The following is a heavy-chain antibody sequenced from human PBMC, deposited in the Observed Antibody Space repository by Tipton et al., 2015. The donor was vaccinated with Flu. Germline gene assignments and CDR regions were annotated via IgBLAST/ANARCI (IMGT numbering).Heavy chain of an antibody. J-gene: IGHJ5*02. D-gene: IGHD3-10*01. CDR3: ARDSDYYGSGRIDP. Sequence: LRLSCTVSGGSISSGGYYWSWIRQHPGKGLEWIGYIYYSGSTYYNPSLKSRVTISVDTSKNQFSLKLSSVTAADTAVYYCARDSDYYGSGRIDPWGQGTLVTVSS. CDR1: GGSISSGGYY. CDR2: IYYSGST. V-gene: IGHV4-31*03.